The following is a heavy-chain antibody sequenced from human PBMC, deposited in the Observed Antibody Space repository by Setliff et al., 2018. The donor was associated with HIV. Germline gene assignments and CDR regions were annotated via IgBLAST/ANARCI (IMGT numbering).Heavy chain of an antibody. J-gene: IGHJ5*02. CDR3: ARGQYCGGGSCYSPSYNWFDP. V-gene: IGHV4-4*07. CDR2: VPTSGST. CDR1: GGSISTYY. D-gene: IGHD2-15*01. Sequence: SETLSLTCTVSGGSISTYYWSWIRQPAGKGLEWIGRVPTSGSTKYNPSLKSRVTMSLDTSKNEFSLKLSSVTAADTAVYYCARGQYCGGGSCYSPSYNWFDPWGQGTLVTVSS.